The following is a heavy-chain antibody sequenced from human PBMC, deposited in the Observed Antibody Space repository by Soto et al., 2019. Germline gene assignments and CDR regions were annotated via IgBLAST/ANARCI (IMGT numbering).Heavy chain of an antibody. D-gene: IGHD4-4*01. J-gene: IGHJ4*02. Sequence: QVQLVQSGAEVKKPGSSVKVSCEASGGSVSSSTLSWVRQAPGQGLEWMGRIIPILGRANYAQKFQDRVTITADKSTSTAYMERSSLRSEDTAVYFCAGDSGYSNYAFDFWGQGTLITVSS. V-gene: IGHV1-69*08. CDR1: GGSVSSST. CDR3: AGDSGYSNYAFDF. CDR2: IIPILGRA.